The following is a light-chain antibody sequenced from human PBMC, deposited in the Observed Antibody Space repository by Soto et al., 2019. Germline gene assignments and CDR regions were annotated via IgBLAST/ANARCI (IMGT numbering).Light chain of an antibody. CDR3: SSYGGNSNNV. CDR1: SSDVGLYDY. V-gene: IGLV2-8*01. J-gene: IGLJ1*01. CDR2: EVT. Sequence: QSVLTPPPSAPGSSGQSDTSCCAGPSSDVGLYDYVSWYQQHPGKVPKLLIYEVTQRPSGVPDRFCGSKSGNTASLSVSGLQAEAEAAYYVSSYGGNSNNVCGTGTKVTGL.